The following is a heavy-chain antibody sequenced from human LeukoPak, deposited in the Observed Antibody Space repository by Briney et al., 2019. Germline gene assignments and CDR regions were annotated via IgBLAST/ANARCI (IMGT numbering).Heavy chain of an antibody. CDR2: ISSSSRYT. CDR3: ARDNIENYYYYGMDV. Sequence: AGGSLRLSCAASGFTFSDYYMSWIRQAPGKGLEWVSSISSSSRYTYYADSMKGRFTISRDNAKNSLYLQMNTLRAEDTAVYYCARDNIENYYYYGMDVWGQGTTVTVSS. CDR1: GFTFSDYY. J-gene: IGHJ6*02. V-gene: IGHV3-11*06.